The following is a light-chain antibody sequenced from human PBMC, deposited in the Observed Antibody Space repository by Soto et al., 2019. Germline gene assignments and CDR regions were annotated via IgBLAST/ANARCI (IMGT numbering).Light chain of an antibody. V-gene: IGLV2-14*01. Sequence: QSDITQPACLSGAHGQSITRSCTGTSGHIDGYDNDSWFQQHPGKAPKLMTSEVNNRPAGVSNRLSGSKSGNTDYLTISGLQVEDEAEYFCFSFTAPSTHVVGTGTRSRS. CDR1: SGHIDGYDN. J-gene: IGLJ1*01. CDR3: FSFTAPSTHV. CDR2: EVN.